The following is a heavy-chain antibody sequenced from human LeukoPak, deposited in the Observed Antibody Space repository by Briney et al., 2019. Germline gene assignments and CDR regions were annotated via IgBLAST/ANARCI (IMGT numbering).Heavy chain of an antibody. D-gene: IGHD1-1*01. Sequence: GGSLRLSCAASGFTFSSYSFNWVRQAPGKGLEWVSSINTISSYIYYADSVKGRFTISRDNAKNSLYLQMNSLRAEDTAVYYCARDKIEGPTKLDYWGQGILVTVSS. V-gene: IGHV3-21*01. CDR1: GFTFSSYS. CDR3: ARDKIEGPTKLDY. J-gene: IGHJ4*02. CDR2: INTISSYI.